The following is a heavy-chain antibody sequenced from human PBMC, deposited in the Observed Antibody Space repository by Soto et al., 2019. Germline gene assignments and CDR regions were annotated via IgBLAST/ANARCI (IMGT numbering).Heavy chain of an antibody. CDR1: GGSISSSSYF. CDR3: ARHPSDFWFDP. V-gene: IGHV4-39*01. CDR2: IYYSGST. D-gene: IGHD2-21*02. Sequence: SGTLSLTCSVSGGSISSSSYFWGWIRQPPGKGLEWIGSIYYSGSTNYNPSLKSRVTVSVDTSKNQFSLKLSSVTAADTAVYYCARHPSDFWFDPWGQGTLVTVSS. J-gene: IGHJ5*02.